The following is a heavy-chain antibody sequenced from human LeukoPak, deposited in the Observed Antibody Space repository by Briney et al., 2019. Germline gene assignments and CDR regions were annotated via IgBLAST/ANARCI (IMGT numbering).Heavy chain of an antibody. Sequence: PGRSLRLSCAASGFTFDDYALHWVRQAPGKGLEWVSGISWNSGSIGYADSVKGRFTISRDNAKNSLYLQMNSLRAEDTALYYCAKDVFDSGCDCYFDYWGQGTLVTVSS. V-gene: IGHV3-9*01. CDR2: ISWNSGSI. CDR1: GFTFDDYA. D-gene: IGHD5-12*01. CDR3: AKDVFDSGCDCYFDY. J-gene: IGHJ4*02.